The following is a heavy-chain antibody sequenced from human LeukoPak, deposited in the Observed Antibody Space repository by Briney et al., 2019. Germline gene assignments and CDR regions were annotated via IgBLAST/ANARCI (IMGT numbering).Heavy chain of an antibody. V-gene: IGHV1-8*01. CDR2: MNPNSGNT. Sequence: ASVKVSCKASGYTFTSYDINWVRQATGQGLEWMGWMNPNSGNTGYAQKFQGRVTMTRNTSISTAYMELSSLRSEDTAVYYCAREGWYGVGTDVWGQGTTVTVSS. J-gene: IGHJ6*02. D-gene: IGHD6-19*01. CDR1: GYTFTSYD. CDR3: AREGWYGVGTDV.